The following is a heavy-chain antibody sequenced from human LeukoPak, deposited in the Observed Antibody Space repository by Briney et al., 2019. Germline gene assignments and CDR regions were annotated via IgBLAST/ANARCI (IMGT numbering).Heavy chain of an antibody. V-gene: IGHV3-23*01. Sequence: GRSLRLSCAASGPIFNTYGINWVRQAPGKGLEWVSSISGSGGTTYYADSVKGRFTISRDNSKNTLHLQMNSLRGEDTAVYYCAKAPVTTCRGAYCYPFDYWGQGTLVTVSS. D-gene: IGHD2-21*01. CDR2: ISGSGGTT. CDR3: AKAPVTTCRGAYCYPFDY. J-gene: IGHJ4*02. CDR1: GPIFNTYG.